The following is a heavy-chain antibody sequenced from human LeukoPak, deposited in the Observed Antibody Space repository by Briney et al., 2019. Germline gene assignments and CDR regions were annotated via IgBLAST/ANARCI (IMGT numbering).Heavy chain of an antibody. J-gene: IGHJ4*02. CDR3: ARDRVPYSSSWLDY. V-gene: IGHV3-11*01. CDR1: GFTFSDYY. CDR2: ISSSGSTI. D-gene: IGHD6-13*01. Sequence: GGSLRLSCAASGFTFSDYYMSWIRQAPGKGLEWVSYISSSGSTIYYADSVKGRFTISRDNVKNSLYLQMNSLRAEDTAVYYCARDRVPYSSSWLDYWGQGTLVTVSS.